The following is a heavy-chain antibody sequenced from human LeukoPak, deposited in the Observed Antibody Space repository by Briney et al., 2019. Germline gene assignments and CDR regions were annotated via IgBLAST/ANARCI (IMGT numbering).Heavy chain of an antibody. D-gene: IGHD3-10*01. CDR2: IDYAGGST. CDR1: GFTFSNFG. CDR3: AATRVCGGVLLRPNCLYFED. V-gene: IGHV3-23*01. J-gene: IGHJ4*02. Sequence: GGSLRLSCTATGFTFSNFGMAWVRQAPGRGLEWVSGIDYAGGSTNYADSVQGRFTVSRDNSKNTLYLQMNSLRAEDTAIYYCAATRVCGGVLLRPNCLYFEDWGQGTLVTVSS.